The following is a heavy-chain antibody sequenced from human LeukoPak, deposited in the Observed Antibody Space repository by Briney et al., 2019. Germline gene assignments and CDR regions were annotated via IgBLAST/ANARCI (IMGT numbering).Heavy chain of an antibody. Sequence: GGSLRLSCAASGLTGSHNYVSWVRQAPGKGLEWVSAIHTSGDTCYADSVKGRFTISRDTSKNTLYLQINSLRVEDTAVYYCIVFGDSNHWGQGTLVTASS. J-gene: IGHJ5*02. D-gene: IGHD4-17*01. V-gene: IGHV3-53*01. CDR1: GLTGSHNY. CDR3: IVFGDSNH. CDR2: IHTSGDT.